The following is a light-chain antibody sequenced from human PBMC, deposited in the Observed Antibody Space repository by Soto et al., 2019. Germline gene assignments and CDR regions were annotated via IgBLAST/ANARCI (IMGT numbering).Light chain of an antibody. Sequence: QSVLTQPASVSGSPGQASTISCTGTSSDVGDYNYVSWYHQHPGKAPKLMIYDVSNRPSGVSNRFSGSKSGNTSSLTIAGLQAEDEADYYCSSYTRSSTCVFGTGTQLTVL. J-gene: IGLJ1*01. V-gene: IGLV2-14*01. CDR2: DVS. CDR1: SSDVGDYNY. CDR3: SSYTRSSTCV.